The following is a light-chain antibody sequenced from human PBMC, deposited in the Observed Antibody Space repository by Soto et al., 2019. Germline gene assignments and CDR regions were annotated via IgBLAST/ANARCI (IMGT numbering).Light chain of an antibody. V-gene: IGKV3-15*01. CDR1: QSVRSS. CDR3: QQYHDWPPLT. J-gene: IGKJ4*01. Sequence: EIVMTQSPATLSVSPGERTTLSCRASQSVRSSLAWYQQKPGQAPRLLIYGASTRATGVPARFSGSGSGTEFTLTISSLQSEDFAVYYCQQYHDWPPLTFGGGTKVDI. CDR2: GAS.